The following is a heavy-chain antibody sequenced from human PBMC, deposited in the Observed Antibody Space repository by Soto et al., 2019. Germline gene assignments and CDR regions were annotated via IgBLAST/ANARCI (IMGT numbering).Heavy chain of an antibody. CDR3: ARLVPTTIHDS. D-gene: IGHD1-26*01. Sequence: QVQLQESGPGLVKPSQTLSLTCTVSGGSISSADYYWSWIRQPPGKGLEWIGYIYYSGTTYYNPSPKSRVSISDDTSKNQFSLQLSSVTAADTAVYYCARLVPTTIHDSWGQGVLVTVSS. CDR1: GGSISSADYY. J-gene: IGHJ4*02. V-gene: IGHV4-30-4*01. CDR2: IYYSGTT.